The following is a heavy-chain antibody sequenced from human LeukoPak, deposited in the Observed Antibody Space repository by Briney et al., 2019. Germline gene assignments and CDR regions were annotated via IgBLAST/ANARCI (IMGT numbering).Heavy chain of an antibody. Sequence: GGSLRLSCAASGFTFSSFGMSWVRQAPGKGLEWVSIIYSGGSTYYADSVKGRFTISRDSSKNTLYLQMNSLRAEDTAVYYCASKDPYDSRGYLLDYWGQGTLVTVSS. CDR2: IYSGGST. D-gene: IGHD3-22*01. V-gene: IGHV3-66*01. CDR3: ASKDPYDSRGYLLDY. CDR1: GFTFSSFG. J-gene: IGHJ4*02.